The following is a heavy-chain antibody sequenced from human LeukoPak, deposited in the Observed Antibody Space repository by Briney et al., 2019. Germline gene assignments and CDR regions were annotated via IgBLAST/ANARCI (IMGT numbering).Heavy chain of an antibody. J-gene: IGHJ1*01. CDR1: GGTFSSYA. CDR2: INPNTGDT. Sequence: ASVKVSCKASGGTFSSYAISWVRQAPGQGLEWMGWINPNTGDTRFTQKFQAWVTMTRDTSISTAYMELRNLRSADTAMYFCARGFNGLSTAALSLWGQGTLVTVSS. CDR3: ARGFNGLSTAALSL. D-gene: IGHD2-8*01. V-gene: IGHV1-2*04.